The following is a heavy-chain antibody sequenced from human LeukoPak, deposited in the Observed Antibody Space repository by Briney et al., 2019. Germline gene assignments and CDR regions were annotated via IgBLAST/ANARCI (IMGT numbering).Heavy chain of an antibody. D-gene: IGHD1-26*01. J-gene: IGHJ6*03. CDR1: AFTFSSYW. V-gene: IGHV3-74*01. CDR3: ARQGLLGSYYDYYYYYMDV. CDR2: INSDGSST. Sequence: PGGSLRLSCEASAFTFSSYWMHWVRQAPGKGLVWVSRINSDGSSTSYADSVKGRFTISRDNAKNTLYLQMNSLRAEDTAVYYCARQGLLGSYYDYYYYYMDVWGKGTTVTVSS.